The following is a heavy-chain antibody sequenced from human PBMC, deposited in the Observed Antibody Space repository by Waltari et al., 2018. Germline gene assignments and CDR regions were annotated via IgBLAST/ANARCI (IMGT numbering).Heavy chain of an antibody. D-gene: IGHD1-26*01. CDR3: ARSGRSLRGWFDP. CDR2: IYHSGST. J-gene: IGHJ5*02. CDR1: GYSISSGYY. Sequence: QVQLQESGPGLVKPSETLSLTCAVSGYSISSGYYWGWIRQPPGKGLEWIGSIYHSGSTFDHPPLKSRVTISVDTSKNQCSLNLSSVTAADTAVYYCARSGRSLRGWFDPWGQGTLVTVSS. V-gene: IGHV4-38-2*01.